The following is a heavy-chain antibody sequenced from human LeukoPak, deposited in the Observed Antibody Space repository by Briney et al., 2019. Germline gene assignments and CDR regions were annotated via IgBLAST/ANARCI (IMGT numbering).Heavy chain of an antibody. CDR2: IIPIFGTA. CDR3: ARALYGSGCFLYWFDP. Sequence: EASVKVSRKASGGTFSSYAISWVRQAPGQGLEWMGGIIPIFGTANYAQKFQGRVTITADESTSTAYMELSSLRSEDTAVYYCARALYGSGCFLYWFDPWGQEPLVTVSS. D-gene: IGHD6-25*01. J-gene: IGHJ5*02. V-gene: IGHV1-69*13. CDR1: GGTFSSYA.